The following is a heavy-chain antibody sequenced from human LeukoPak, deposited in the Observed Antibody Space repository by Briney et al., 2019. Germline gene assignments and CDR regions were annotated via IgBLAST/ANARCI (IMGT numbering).Heavy chain of an antibody. Sequence: SETLSLTCAVSGDSISTNVYYCGWIRQPPGKGLEWIGSIYYSGHTYYNESLKSRVTLSIARSKNQFSLRLTSVPAADTAMYYCARVGWTQLKFVFDPWGLGTVVSVSS. CDR3: ARVGWTQLKFVFDP. J-gene: IGHJ5*02. CDR1: GDSISTNVYY. V-gene: IGHV4-39*07. CDR2: IYYSGHT. D-gene: IGHD1-1*01.